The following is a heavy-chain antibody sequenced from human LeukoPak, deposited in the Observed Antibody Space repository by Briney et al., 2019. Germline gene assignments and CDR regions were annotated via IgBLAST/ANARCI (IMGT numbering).Heavy chain of an antibody. Sequence: GGSLRLSCAASGFTFSSYSMNWVRQAPGKGLEWVSSISSSYIYYADSVKGRFTISRDNAKNSLYLQMNSLRAEDTAVYYCARDQGSSSWYPAYFDYWGQGTLVTVSS. D-gene: IGHD6-13*01. J-gene: IGHJ4*02. CDR3: ARDQGSSSWYPAYFDY. CDR1: GFTFSSYS. CDR2: ISSSYI. V-gene: IGHV3-21*01.